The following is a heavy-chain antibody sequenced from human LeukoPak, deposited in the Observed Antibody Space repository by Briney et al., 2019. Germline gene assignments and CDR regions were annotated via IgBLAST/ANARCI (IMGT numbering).Heavy chain of an antibody. CDR3: ARQRLLLGAWFDP. V-gene: IGHV4-59*08. D-gene: IGHD2-21*01. CDR1: GGSISSYC. CDR2: IYYSGSN. J-gene: IGHJ5*02. Sequence: SETQSLTCTLSGGSISSYCWNWIRQPPGKGLEWIGYIYYSGSNNYNPSLKSRVTISVDTSKNQFSLKLSSVTAADTAVYYCARQRLLLGAWFDPWGQGTVITVTS.